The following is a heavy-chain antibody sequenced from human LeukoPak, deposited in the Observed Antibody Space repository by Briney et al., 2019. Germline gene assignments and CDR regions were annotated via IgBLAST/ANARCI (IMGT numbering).Heavy chain of an antibody. CDR2: INHSGST. D-gene: IGHD3-22*01. J-gene: IGHJ4*02. Sequence: SETLSLTCAVYGGAFSGYYWSWIRQPPGKGLEWIGEINHSGSTDYNPSLKSRVTMSVDTSKNQFSLRLSSVTAADTAVYYCARKNITMIKGTLFDYWGQGNLVTVSS. CDR3: ARKNITMIKGTLFDY. V-gene: IGHV4-34*01. CDR1: GGAFSGYY.